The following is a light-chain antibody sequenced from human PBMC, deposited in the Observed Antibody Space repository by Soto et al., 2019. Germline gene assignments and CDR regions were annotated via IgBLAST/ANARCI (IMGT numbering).Light chain of an antibody. CDR2: DAS. Sequence: EIVLTQSPATLSLSPGESVTLSCRTSQSVSTYFAWYQQKPGRAPRLLIYDASNSATGIPARFIGSGSGTDFPLTISSLEPEDFAVYYCQQRSNWPITFGQGTRLEIK. CDR1: QSVSTY. J-gene: IGKJ5*01. CDR3: QQRSNWPIT. V-gene: IGKV3-11*01.